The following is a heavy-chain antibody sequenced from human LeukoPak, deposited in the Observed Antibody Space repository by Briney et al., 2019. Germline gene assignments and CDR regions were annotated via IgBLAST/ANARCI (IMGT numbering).Heavy chain of an antibody. CDR1: GYTFTGYF. CDR2: INPNSGGT. D-gene: IGHD4-17*01. CDR3: ARGVQDDYARIGGYNWFDP. V-gene: IGHV1-2*02. Sequence: ASVKVSCKTSGYTFTGYFMHWVRQAPGQGLEWMGWINPNSGGTNYPQKFQDRVTMTRDTSISTAYMELSRLRSDDTAVYYCARGVQDDYARIGGYNWFDPWGQGTLVTVSS. J-gene: IGHJ5*02.